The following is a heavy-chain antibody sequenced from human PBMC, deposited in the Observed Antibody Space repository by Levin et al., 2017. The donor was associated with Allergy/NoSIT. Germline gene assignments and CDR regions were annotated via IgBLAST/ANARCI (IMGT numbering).Heavy chain of an antibody. CDR1: GFPFSSHT. D-gene: IGHD3-10*01. CDR3: ARDRRHYYGSGSFYNYMDV. V-gene: IGHV3-21*01. J-gene: IGHJ6*03. CDR2: ISTDGSYK. Sequence: GGSLRLSCAASGFPFSSHTMNWVRQAPGQGLEWVSYISTDGSYKYYADSVRGRFTISRDNAKNSLYLQINSLRAEDTAVYYCARDRRHYYGSGSFYNYMDVWGEGTTVTVSS.